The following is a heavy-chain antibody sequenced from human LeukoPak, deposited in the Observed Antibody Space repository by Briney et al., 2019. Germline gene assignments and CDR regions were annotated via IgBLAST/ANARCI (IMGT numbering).Heavy chain of an antibody. CDR1: GGSFSGYY. CDR2: INHSGST. J-gene: IGHJ5*02. CDR3: ARLEYYDFWSGSEFGNWFDP. D-gene: IGHD3-3*01. Sequence: SETLSLTCAVYGGSFSGYYWSWIRQPPGKGLEWIGEINHSGSTNYNPSLKSRVTISVDTSKNQFSLKLSSVTAADTAVYYCARLEYYDFWSGSEFGNWFDPWGQGTLVTVSS. V-gene: IGHV4-34*01.